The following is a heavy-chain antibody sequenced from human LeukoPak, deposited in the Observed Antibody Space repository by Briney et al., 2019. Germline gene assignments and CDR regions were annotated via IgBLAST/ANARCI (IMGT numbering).Heavy chain of an antibody. CDR1: GFTFSNYW. D-gene: IGHD3-9*01. CDR2: INSDGINT. Sequence: PGGSLRLSCAASGFTFSNYWMHWVRQAPGKGLVWVSRINSDGINTSYADSVKGRFTISRDNAKNSLYLQMNSLRAEDTAVYYCARDRRLLLRYFDWLTLWGQGTLVIVSS. J-gene: IGHJ4*02. V-gene: IGHV3-74*01. CDR3: ARDRRLLLRYFDWLTL.